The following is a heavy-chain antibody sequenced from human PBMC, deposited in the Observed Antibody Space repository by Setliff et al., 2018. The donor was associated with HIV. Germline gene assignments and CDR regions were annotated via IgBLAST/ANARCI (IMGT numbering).Heavy chain of an antibody. Sequence: SETLSLTCAVYGGSFSGYYWSWIRQAPGKGLEWIGEINHRGRTRYNPSLKSRVTISVDTSKNQFSLKLTSVTAADTAVYYCARYSPRGYTITGPYWGQGTLVTVSS. CDR3: ARYSPRGYTITGPY. D-gene: IGHD6-25*01. CDR2: INHRGRT. CDR1: GGSFSGYY. J-gene: IGHJ4*02. V-gene: IGHV4-34*01.